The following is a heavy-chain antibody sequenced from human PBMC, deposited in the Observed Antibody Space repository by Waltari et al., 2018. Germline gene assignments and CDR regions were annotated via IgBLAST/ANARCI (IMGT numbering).Heavy chain of an antibody. D-gene: IGHD2-2*01. CDR1: GFTFSNYG. CDR2: ISYDGSDK. Sequence: QVQLVESGGGVVQPGRSLSHSCAASGFTFSNYGMQWVRQAPGKGLEWVALISYDGSDKYYADSVKGRFTISRDNSRNTLYLQMNSLRAEDTAVYYCAEDLYCTSTSCQDFWGQGTLVTVSS. J-gene: IGHJ4*02. V-gene: IGHV3-30*18. CDR3: AEDLYCTSTSCQDF.